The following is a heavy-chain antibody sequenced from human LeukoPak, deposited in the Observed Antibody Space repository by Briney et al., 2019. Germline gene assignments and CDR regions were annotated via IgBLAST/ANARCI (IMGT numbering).Heavy chain of an antibody. D-gene: IGHD1-7*01. J-gene: IGHJ3*01. Sequence: GGSLRLSCVTSGFPFSTYSMNWVRQAPGKGLEWISYISTISGTLHYADSVKGRATISRDNANNSLFLQMDSLRAEDTAVYYCARVDRGNYPSYAFDVWGQGTSVIVSS. CDR3: ARVDRGNYPSYAFDV. CDR1: GFPFSTYS. CDR2: ISTISGTL. V-gene: IGHV3-48*01.